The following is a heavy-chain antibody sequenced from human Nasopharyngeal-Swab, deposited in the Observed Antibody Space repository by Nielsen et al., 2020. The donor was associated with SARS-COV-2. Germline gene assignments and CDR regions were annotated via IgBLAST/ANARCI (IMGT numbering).Heavy chain of an antibody. CDR1: GFTFSNYA. D-gene: IGHD4-17*01. Sequence: GGSLRLPCAASGFTFSNYAMSWARKAPGQGLEWVAGISGSGGSTYYADSVKGRFTISRDNSKNTLYVQMKGLRAEDTAVYYCAKERYNYGAIFDYWGQGTLVTVSS. J-gene: IGHJ4*02. CDR2: ISGSGGST. CDR3: AKERYNYGAIFDY. V-gene: IGHV3-23*01.